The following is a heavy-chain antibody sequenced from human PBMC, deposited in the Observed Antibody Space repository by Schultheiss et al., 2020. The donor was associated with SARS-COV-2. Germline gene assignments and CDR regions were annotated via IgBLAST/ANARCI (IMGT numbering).Heavy chain of an antibody. CDR2: VSGSGDST. Sequence: GGSLRLSCTASGFTFGDYAMSWVRQAPGKGLEWVSAVSGSGDSTKFADSVRGRFTISRDNSKNTVYLQMNSLRVEDAAVYYCAKGHWNYALDYWGQGTLVTVSS. J-gene: IGHJ4*02. V-gene: IGHV3-23*01. D-gene: IGHD1-7*01. CDR1: GFTFGDYA. CDR3: AKGHWNYALDY.